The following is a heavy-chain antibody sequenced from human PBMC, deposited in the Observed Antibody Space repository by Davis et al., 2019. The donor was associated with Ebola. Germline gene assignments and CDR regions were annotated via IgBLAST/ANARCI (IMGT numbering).Heavy chain of an antibody. D-gene: IGHD5-12*01. Sequence: GGSLRLSCAASGFTFDDYAMHWVRQAPGKGLEWVSGISWNSGSIGYADSVKGRFTISRDNAKNSLYLQMNSLRAEDTALYYYAKDLKGGYALYYYYGMDVWGQGTTVTVSS. CDR1: GFTFDDYA. V-gene: IGHV3-9*01. CDR3: AKDLKGGYALYYYYGMDV. J-gene: IGHJ6*02. CDR2: ISWNSGSI.